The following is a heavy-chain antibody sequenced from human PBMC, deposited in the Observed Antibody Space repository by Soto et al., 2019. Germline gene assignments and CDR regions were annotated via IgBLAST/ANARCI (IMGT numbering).Heavy chain of an antibody. CDR3: AREKDRQRLSANYYYVMHV. CDR2: ITPVFPTP. D-gene: IGHD5-12*01. CDR1: GGTFRTNA. V-gene: IGHV1-69*12. Sequence: QVQLVQSGAEVKKPGSSVKISCKASGGTFRTNAFSWVRQAPGQGLEWMGGITPVFPTPDYAQKFQGRVTNTADEPTTKTDTELSSLRSKGTATYYWAREKDRQRLSANYYYVMHVWCPGTTVTVSS. J-gene: IGHJ6*02.